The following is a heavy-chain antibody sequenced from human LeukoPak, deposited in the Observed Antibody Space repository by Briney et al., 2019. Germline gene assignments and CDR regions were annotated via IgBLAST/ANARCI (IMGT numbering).Heavy chain of an antibody. CDR3: ARGGVVPAAIFDY. CDR2: INHSGST. CDR1: GGSFSGYY. Sequence: SETLSLTCAVYGGSFSGYYWSWIRQPPGKGLEWIGEINHSGSTNYNPSLKSRVTISVDTSKNQFSLKLSSVTAADTAAYYCARGGVVPAAIFDYWGQGTLVTVSS. V-gene: IGHV4-34*01. J-gene: IGHJ4*02. D-gene: IGHD2-2*01.